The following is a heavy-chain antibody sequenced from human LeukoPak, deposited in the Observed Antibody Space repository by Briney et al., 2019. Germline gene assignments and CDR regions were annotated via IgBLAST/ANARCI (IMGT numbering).Heavy chain of an antibody. J-gene: IGHJ3*02. CDR1: GSNFVDYW. CDR2: IFPGDSET. V-gene: IGHV5-51*01. D-gene: IGHD3-10*01. Sequence: GESLKISCKDSGSNFVDYWIGWVRQVPGRGLEWMAVIFPGDSETTYSPSFQGQVTISADKSISTAYLQWSSLKASDTAMYYCSGLSSGDGDGAFDIWGQGTMVTVSS. CDR3: SGLSSGDGDGAFDI.